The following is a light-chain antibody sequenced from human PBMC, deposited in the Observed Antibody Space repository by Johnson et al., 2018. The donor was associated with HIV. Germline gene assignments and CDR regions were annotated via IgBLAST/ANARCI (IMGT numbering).Light chain of an antibody. J-gene: IGLJ1*01. CDR1: SSNIGNNY. Sequence: QSVLTQPPSVSAAPGQKVTISCSGSSSNIGNNYVSWYQQLPGTAPKLLIYDNNKRPSGIPDRFSGSKSGTSATLGITGLQTGDEADYYCGTWDSRLNVCLFGTGTKVTVL. V-gene: IGLV1-51*01. CDR2: DNN. CDR3: GTWDSRLNVCL.